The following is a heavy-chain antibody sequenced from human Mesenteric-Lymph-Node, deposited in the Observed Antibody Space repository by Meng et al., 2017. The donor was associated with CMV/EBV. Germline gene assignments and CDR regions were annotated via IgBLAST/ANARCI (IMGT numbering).Heavy chain of an antibody. D-gene: IGHD3-9*01. J-gene: IGHJ6*02. CDR2: MTNSDSQI. V-gene: IGHV3-21*03. CDR3: ARAPTSYDILTGYFPNGLDV. Sequence: GESLKISCAASGFTFSSYSMNWVRQAPGKGLEWVASMTNSDSQIYYADSVKGRFTISRDNAKNSVYLQMNSLRAEDTAVYYCARAPTSYDILTGYFPNGLDVWGQGTTVTVSS. CDR1: GFTFSSYS.